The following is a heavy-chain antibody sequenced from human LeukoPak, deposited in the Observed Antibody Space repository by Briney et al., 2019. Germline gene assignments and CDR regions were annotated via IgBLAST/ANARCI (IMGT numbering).Heavy chain of an antibody. Sequence: GGSLRLSCAASGFTFSSYGMSWVRQAPGKGLEWVATISGSGVMTYYADSVKGRFTVSGDNSKNTVYLQMSSLTAADTAVYYCAKDRSIGTYYTFDHWGQGTLVTVSS. J-gene: IGHJ4*02. CDR1: GFTFSSYG. V-gene: IGHV3-23*01. CDR2: ISGSGVMT. CDR3: AKDRSIGTYYTFDH. D-gene: IGHD1-26*01.